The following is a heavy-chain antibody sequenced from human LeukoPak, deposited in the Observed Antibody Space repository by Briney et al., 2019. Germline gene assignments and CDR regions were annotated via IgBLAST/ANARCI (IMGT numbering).Heavy chain of an antibody. CDR2: IYYSGST. Sequence: SETLSLTCTVSGGSISSSSYYWGWIRQPPGKGLEWIGSIYYSGSTYYNPSLKSRVTISVDTSKNQFSLKLSSVTAADTAVYYCARGGSYWNDAFDIWGQGTMVTVSS. D-gene: IGHD1-26*01. CDR3: ARGGSYWNDAFDI. CDR1: GGSISSSSYY. V-gene: IGHV4-39*07. J-gene: IGHJ3*02.